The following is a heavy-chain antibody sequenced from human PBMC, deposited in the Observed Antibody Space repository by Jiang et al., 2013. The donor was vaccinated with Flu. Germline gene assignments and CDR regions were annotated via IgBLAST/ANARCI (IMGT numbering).Heavy chain of an antibody. D-gene: IGHD4-11*01. Sequence: VQLLESGGGIVQPGGSLTLSCATSGFTMSSYAISWVRQAPGKGLERVSVISGSGGEADYADSVRGRFTISRDNSKNILYLQMTSLRVDDTALYFCAGAQSDARNYWDSLWKPPNDVFDVWGQGTMVTVSS. CDR3: AGAQSDARNYWDSLWKPPNDVFDV. J-gene: IGHJ3*01. CDR1: GFTMSSYA. CDR2: ISGSGGEA. V-gene: IGHV3-23*01.